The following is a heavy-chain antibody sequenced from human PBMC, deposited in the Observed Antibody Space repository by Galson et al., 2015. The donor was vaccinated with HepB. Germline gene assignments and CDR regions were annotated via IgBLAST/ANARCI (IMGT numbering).Heavy chain of an antibody. CDR1: GYTLTELS. V-gene: IGHV1-24*01. CDR2: FDPEDGET. J-gene: IGHJ6*02. CDR3: APPSYYYDGSGSPRTYYYGMDV. D-gene: IGHD3-22*01. Sequence: SVKVSCKVSGYTLTELSMHWVRQAPGKGLEWMGGFDPEDGETIYAQKFQGRVTMTEDTSTDTAYMELSSLRSEDTAVYYCAPPSYYYDGSGSPRTYYYGMDVWGQGTTVTASS.